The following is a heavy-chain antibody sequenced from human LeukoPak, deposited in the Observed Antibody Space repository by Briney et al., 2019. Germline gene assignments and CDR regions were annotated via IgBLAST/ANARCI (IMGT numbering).Heavy chain of an antibody. Sequence: PGGSLRLSCAASGFTVSSYSMNWVRQAAGKGLEWVSSISSSSGHIYYADSVKGRFTISRDNAKNSLYLQMNSLRAEDTAVYYCASLCSSTSCYIDYWGQGTLVTVSS. CDR3: ASLCSSTSCYIDY. CDR1: GFTVSSYS. J-gene: IGHJ4*02. V-gene: IGHV3-21*01. D-gene: IGHD2-2*02. CDR2: ISSSSGHI.